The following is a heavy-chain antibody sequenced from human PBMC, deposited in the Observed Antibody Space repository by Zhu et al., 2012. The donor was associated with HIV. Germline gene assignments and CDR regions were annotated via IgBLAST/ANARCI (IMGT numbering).Heavy chain of an antibody. CDR1: GGSISSGHYS. D-gene: IGHD4-17*01. V-gene: IGHV4-30-2*01. Sequence: QVQLQESGSGLVKPSQTLSLTCVVSGGSISSGHYSWSWIRQPPGKGLEWIGYIYHTGSTYYNASLKSRVTISVDTSKNQFSLKLSSVTAADTAIYYCARTHPDYGSQWGQGTLVTVSS. CDR3: ARTHPDYGSQ. CDR2: IYHTGST. J-gene: IGHJ4*02.